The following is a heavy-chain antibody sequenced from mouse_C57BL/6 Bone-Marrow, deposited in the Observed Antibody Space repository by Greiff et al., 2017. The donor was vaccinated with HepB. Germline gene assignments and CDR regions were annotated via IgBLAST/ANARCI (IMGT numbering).Heavy chain of an antibody. D-gene: IGHD2-3*01. CDR1: GYTFTSYG. V-gene: IGHV1-81*01. CDR2: IYPRSGNT. CDR3: ARRYDGYYWFAY. J-gene: IGHJ3*01. Sequence: QVQLQQSGAELARPGASVKLSCKASGYTFTSYGISWVKQRTGQGLEWIGEIYPRSGNTYYNEKFKGKATLTADKSSSTAYMELRSLTSEDSAVYFCARRYDGYYWFAYWGQGTLVTVSA.